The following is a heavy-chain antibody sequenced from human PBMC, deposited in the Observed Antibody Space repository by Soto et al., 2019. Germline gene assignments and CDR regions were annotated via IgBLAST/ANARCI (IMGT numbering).Heavy chain of an antibody. CDR2: INSDGSST. V-gene: IGHV3-74*01. CDR1: GFTFSSYW. J-gene: IGHJ4*02. CDR3: ARAVWIRRGYSYGYEYFDY. D-gene: IGHD5-18*01. Sequence: GGSLRLSCAVSGFTFSSYWMHWVRQAPGKGLVWVSRINSDGSSTSYADSVKGRFTISRDNAKNTLYLQMNSLRAEDTAVYYCARAVWIRRGYSYGYEYFDYWGQGTLVTVSS.